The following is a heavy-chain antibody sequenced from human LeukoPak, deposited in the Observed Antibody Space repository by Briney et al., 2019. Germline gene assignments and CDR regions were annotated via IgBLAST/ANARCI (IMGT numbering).Heavy chain of an antibody. CDR3: ARGSLWFGESYFDY. V-gene: IGHV3-43*02. CDR1: GFTFDDYA. J-gene: IGHJ4*02. CDR2: ISGDGGST. Sequence: GGSLRLSCAASGFTFDDYAMHWVRHAPGKGLEWVSLISGDGGSTYYADSVKGRFTISRDNSKNSLYLQMNSLRTEDTALYYCARGSLWFGESYFDYWGQGTLVTVSS. D-gene: IGHD3-10*01.